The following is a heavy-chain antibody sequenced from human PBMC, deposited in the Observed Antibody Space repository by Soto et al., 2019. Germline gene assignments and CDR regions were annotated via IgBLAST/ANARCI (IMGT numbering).Heavy chain of an antibody. J-gene: IGHJ4*02. D-gene: IGHD5-12*01. CDR2: TIPNFDTA. CDR3: ARDGGSSGYDYCFDY. CDR1: GGTLSTYG. V-gene: IGHV1-69*01. Sequence: QVQLVQSGAEVKKPGSSVKVSCKASGGTLSTYGINWVRQAPGQGLEWMGGTIPNFDTAHYSQKFQDRMKITADESTSTVYMELSSLRSEDTAVYYCARDGGSSGYDYCFDYWGRGALVTVSS.